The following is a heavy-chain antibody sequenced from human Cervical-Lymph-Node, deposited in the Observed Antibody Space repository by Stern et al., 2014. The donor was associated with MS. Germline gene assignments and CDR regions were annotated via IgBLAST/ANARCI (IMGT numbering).Heavy chain of an antibody. D-gene: IGHD2-2*01. CDR3: AKPLRKRRENQLLLAVGGLYYGMDV. J-gene: IGHJ6*02. CDR2: TSYDGSEK. Sequence: QVQLVQSGGGVVQPGRSLRLSCVASGFPFSNYAIHWVRQAPGKGLEWVALTSYDGSEKYYADSVKGRFTISRDNSENTLYLQMNSLRGEDTAVYYCAKPLRKRRENQLLLAVGGLYYGMDVWGHGTTVIVSS. V-gene: IGHV3-30*18. CDR1: GFPFSNYA.